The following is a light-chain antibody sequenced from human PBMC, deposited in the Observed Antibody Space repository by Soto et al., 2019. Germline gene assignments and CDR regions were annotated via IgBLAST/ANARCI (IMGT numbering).Light chain of an antibody. CDR3: SSFTNSDTRV. Sequence: QSVLTQPTSVSGSPGQSITISCTGTSNDIGGYNYVSWYQQHPGKAPKLMIYEVSSRPSGVSNRFSGSKSGNTASLTISGLQADDEADYYCSSFTNSDTRVFGGGTKLTVL. CDR1: SNDIGGYNY. CDR2: EVS. J-gene: IGLJ3*02. V-gene: IGLV2-14*01.